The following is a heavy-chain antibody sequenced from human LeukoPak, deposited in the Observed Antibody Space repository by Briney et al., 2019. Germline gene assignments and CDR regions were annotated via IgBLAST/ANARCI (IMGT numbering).Heavy chain of an antibody. Sequence: SETLSLTCAVYGGSFSGYYWSWIRQPPGKGLEWIGEINHSGGTNYNPSLKSRVAISVDTSKNRFSLKLSSVTAADTAVYYCARAVAAHSYGAFDIWGQGTMVTVSS. D-gene: IGHD2-15*01. CDR3: ARAVAAHSYGAFDI. J-gene: IGHJ3*02. CDR2: INHSGGT. CDR1: GGSFSGYY. V-gene: IGHV4-34*01.